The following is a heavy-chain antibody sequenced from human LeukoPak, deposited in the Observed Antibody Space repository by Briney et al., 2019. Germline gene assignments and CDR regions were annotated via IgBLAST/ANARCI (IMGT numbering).Heavy chain of an antibody. D-gene: IGHD6-13*01. CDR1: GFTFSSYW. J-gene: IGHJ3*02. V-gene: IGHV4-39*07. CDR2: IYYTGNT. CDR3: ARGPGYSSTTDAFEI. Sequence: PGGSLRLSCAASGFTFSSYWMSWVRQAPGKGLEWIGSIYYTGNTYYNPSLKSRVTISVDTSKNQFSLKLSSVTAADTAVYYCARGPGYSSTTDAFEIWGQGTMVTVSS.